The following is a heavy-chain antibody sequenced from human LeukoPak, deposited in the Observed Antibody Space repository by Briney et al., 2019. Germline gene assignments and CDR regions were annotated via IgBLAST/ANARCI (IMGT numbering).Heavy chain of an antibody. D-gene: IGHD3-16*01. V-gene: IGHV1-46*01. CDR3: ARVWFGAFDI. CDR1: GYTFTYYY. J-gene: IGHJ3*02. Sequence: ASVKVPCKASGYTFTYYYMRWVRQAPGQGLEWMGIINPSGGSTTYAQKFQGRVTMTRDTSTSTVYMELSRLRSEDTAVYYCARVWFGAFDIWGQGTLVTVS. CDR2: INPSGGST.